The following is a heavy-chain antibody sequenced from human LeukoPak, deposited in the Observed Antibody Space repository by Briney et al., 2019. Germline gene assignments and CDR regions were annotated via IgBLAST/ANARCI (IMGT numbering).Heavy chain of an antibody. D-gene: IGHD3-10*01. Sequence: PSETLSLTCTVSGGSISSYYWSWIRQPPGKGLEWIGYIYYSGSTNYNPSLTGRVTISVDTSKNQFSLKLSSVTAADTAVYYCARSGLWFGELMGYWGQGTLVTVSS. CDR3: ARSGLWFGELMGY. V-gene: IGHV4-59*01. J-gene: IGHJ4*02. CDR2: IYYSGST. CDR1: GGSISSYY.